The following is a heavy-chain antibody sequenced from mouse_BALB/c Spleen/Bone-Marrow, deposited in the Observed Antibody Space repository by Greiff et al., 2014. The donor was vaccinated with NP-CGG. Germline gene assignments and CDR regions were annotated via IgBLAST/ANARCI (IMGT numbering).Heavy chain of an antibody. CDR2: IDPANGNT. CDR3: SSYYYGHYFDY. CDR1: GFNIKDTY. D-gene: IGHD1-1*01. V-gene: IGHV14-3*02. Sequence: EVQLQQSGAELVKPGASVKLSCTASGFNIKDTYMHWVKQRPEQGLEWIGRIDPANGNTKYDPKFQGKATITADTSSKTAYLQLSSRTSEDTAVCYCSSYYYGHYFDYWGQGTTLTVSS. J-gene: IGHJ2*01.